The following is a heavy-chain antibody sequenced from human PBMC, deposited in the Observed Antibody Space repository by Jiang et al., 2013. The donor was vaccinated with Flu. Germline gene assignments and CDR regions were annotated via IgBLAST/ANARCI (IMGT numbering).Heavy chain of an antibody. CDR2: MNPSGTT. V-gene: IGHV1-46*01. J-gene: IGHJ4*02. D-gene: IGHD1-26*01. CDR1: GYTFTSYY. CDR3: ASVPVGPLRFSTPPPIPVGNEY. Sequence: SGAEVKKPGASVKISCKASGYTFTSYYVHWVRQAPGQGLEWMGMMNPSGTTRYTQNFQARVTMTRDTSTSTFNMELSSLRSEDTAVYYCASVPVGPLRFSTPPPIPVGNEYWGQGTLVTVSS.